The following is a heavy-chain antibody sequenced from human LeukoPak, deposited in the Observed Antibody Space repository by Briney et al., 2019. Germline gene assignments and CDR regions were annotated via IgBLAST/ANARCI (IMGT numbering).Heavy chain of an antibody. CDR3: ASRGTLVGASLGY. V-gene: IGHV3-74*01. D-gene: IGHD1-26*01. CDR1: GFTFSTYW. J-gene: IGHJ4*02. CDR2: INNDGSGT. Sequence: AGGSLRLSCAASGFTFSTYWVHWVRQVPGKGLVWVSRINNDGSGTFYADSVKGRFTISRDNAKNTLYLQMDSLRAEDTAVYYCASRGTLVGASLGYWGQGTLVTVSS.